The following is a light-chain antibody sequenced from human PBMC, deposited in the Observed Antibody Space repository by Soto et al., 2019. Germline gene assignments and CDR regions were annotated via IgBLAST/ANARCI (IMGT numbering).Light chain of an antibody. J-gene: IGKJ5*01. CDR1: QNISIY. Sequence: EIVLTQSPATLSLSPGERATLSCRASQNISIYLAWYQQRPGQAPRLLIYDASNRATGIPARFSGSGSGTDFTLTISSLEPEDVAVYYCQQCSNWPPEITVGQRTRLDIK. CDR3: QQCSNWPPEIT. CDR2: DAS. V-gene: IGKV3-11*01.